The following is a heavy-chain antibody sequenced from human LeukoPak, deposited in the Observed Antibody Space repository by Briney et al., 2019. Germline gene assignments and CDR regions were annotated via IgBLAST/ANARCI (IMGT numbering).Heavy chain of an antibody. Sequence: GASVKVSCTASGYTFTSYYMHWVRQAPGQGLEWMGLINPSGGSTSYAQKFQGRVTMTRDTSTSTVYMELSSLRSEDTAVYYCARVGIGDFWSGSHFDYWGQGTLVTVSS. CDR1: GYTFTSYY. V-gene: IGHV1-46*01. J-gene: IGHJ4*02. CDR3: ARVGIGDFWSGSHFDY. CDR2: INPSGGST. D-gene: IGHD3-3*01.